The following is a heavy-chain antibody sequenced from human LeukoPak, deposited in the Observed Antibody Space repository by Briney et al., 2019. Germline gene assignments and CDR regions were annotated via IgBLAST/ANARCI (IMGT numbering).Heavy chain of an antibody. CDR3: ASRVVTPDAFDI. D-gene: IGHD4-23*01. V-gene: IGHV5-51*01. CDR2: IFPVDSDT. J-gene: IGHJ3*02. CDR1: GYSFTTYW. Sequence: GESPKISCKASGYSFTTYWIGWVRQMPGKGLEWMGIIFPVDSDTRYSPSFQGQVTISADKSISTAYLQWSSLKASDTAMYYCASRVVTPDAFDIWGLGTVVTVSS.